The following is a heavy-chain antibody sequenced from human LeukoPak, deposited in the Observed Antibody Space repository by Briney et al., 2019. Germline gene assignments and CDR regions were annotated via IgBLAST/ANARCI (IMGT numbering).Heavy chain of an antibody. D-gene: IGHD6-13*01. CDR3: AKSQSSSYYRFDY. Sequence: GGSLRLSCAASGFTFSSYAMSWVRQAPGKGLEWVSTIRGSGYSTYYADSVKGRFTISRDNSKNTLYLQMNSLRAEDTAVYYCAKSQSSSYYRFDYWGQGTLVTVSS. V-gene: IGHV3-23*01. J-gene: IGHJ4*02. CDR1: GFTFSSYA. CDR2: IRGSGYST.